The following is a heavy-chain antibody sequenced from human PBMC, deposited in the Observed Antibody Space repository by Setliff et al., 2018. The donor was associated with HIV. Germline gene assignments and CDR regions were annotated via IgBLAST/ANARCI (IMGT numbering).Heavy chain of an antibody. D-gene: IGHD1-1*01. CDR3: VRADNNGRFHHYMDV. CDR1: GVSFNNYH. Sequence: PSETLSLTCTVSGVSFNNYHWSWIRQPPGEGLEFLGFFHYRGSPIYNPSLKSRVKISVDTSKNQFSLNLTSVTAADPAVYFCVRADNNGRFHHYMDVWGKGTTVTVSS. J-gene: IGHJ6*03. CDR2: FHYRGSP. V-gene: IGHV4-59*01.